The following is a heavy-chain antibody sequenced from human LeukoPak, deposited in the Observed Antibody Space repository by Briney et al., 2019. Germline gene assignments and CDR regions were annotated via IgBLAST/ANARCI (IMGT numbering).Heavy chain of an antibody. CDR3: ASPSSSYHHYNNAFDI. V-gene: IGHV1-2*02. J-gene: IGHJ3*02. CDR2: INPSGGST. CDR1: GYTFTGYY. Sequence: GASVKVSCKASGYTFTGYYMHWVRQAPGQGLEWMGIINPSGGSTSYAQKFQGRVTMTRDTSISTAYMELSRLRSDDTAVYYCASPSSSYHHYNNAFDIWGQGTMVTVSS. D-gene: IGHD2-15*01.